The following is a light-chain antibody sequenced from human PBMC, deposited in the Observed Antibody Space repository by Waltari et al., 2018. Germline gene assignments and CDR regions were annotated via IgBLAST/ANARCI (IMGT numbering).Light chain of an antibody. CDR3: QAWESGLVI. CDR2: EET. J-gene: IGLJ2*01. V-gene: IGLV3-1*01. Sequence: WYQQKPGMAPVLVIYEETNRPPGIPERSSGSTPGDTATLTVSGSQAMDEADYYCQAWESGLVIFGGGTKLTVL.